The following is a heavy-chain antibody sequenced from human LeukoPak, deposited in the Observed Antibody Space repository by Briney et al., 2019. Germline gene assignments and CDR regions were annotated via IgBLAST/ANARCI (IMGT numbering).Heavy chain of an antibody. D-gene: IGHD4-23*01. V-gene: IGHV3-48*02. J-gene: IGHJ4*02. Sequence: GGSLRLSCAASGFTFSSYSMNWVRQAPGKGLEWVSYIGTSTSTIYYADSVKGRFTISRDNAKNSLYLQMNSLRDEDTAVYYCARHDYGGNSGDYWGQGTLVTVSS. CDR3: ARHDYGGNSGDY. CDR2: IGTSTSTI. CDR1: GFTFSSYS.